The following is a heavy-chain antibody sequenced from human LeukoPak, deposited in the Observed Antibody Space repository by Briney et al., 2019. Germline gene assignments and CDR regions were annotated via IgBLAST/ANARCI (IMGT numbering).Heavy chain of an antibody. Sequence: GGSLRLSCAASGFTFSSYWMSWVRQAPGKGLEWVANIKQDGSEKYYVGSVKGRFTISRDNAKNSLYLQMNSLRAEDTAVYYCARRVVIIYYYGMDVWGQGTTVTVSS. CDR2: IKQDGSEK. V-gene: IGHV3-7*01. J-gene: IGHJ6*02. CDR3: ARRVVIIYYYGMDV. D-gene: IGHD3-3*01. CDR1: GFTFSSYW.